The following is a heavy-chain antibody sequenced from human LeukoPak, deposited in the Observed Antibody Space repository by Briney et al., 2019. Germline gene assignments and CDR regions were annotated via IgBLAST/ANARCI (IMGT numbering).Heavy chain of an antibody. V-gene: IGHV3-48*03. D-gene: IGHD1-14*01. CDR3: AREFPSDGRRGYFDY. Sequence: GGSLRLSCAASGFTFSSYEMNWVRQAPGKGLEWVSYISSSGSTIYYADSVKGRFTISRDNAKNSLYLQMNSLRAEDTAVYYCAREFPSDGRRGYFDYWGQGTLVTVSS. CDR2: ISSSGSTI. J-gene: IGHJ4*02. CDR1: GFTFSSYE.